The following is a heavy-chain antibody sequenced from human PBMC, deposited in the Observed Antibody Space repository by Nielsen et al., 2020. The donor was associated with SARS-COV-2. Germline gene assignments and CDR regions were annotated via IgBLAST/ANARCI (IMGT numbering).Heavy chain of an antibody. D-gene: IGHD1-26*01. J-gene: IGHJ3*02. V-gene: IGHV3-30*03. CDR3: ARVNSGSYSGAFDI. CDR1: GFTFNNFG. CDR2: ISYGGSNK. Sequence: GGSLRLSCAASGFTFNNFGMHWVRQAPGKGLEWVAVISYGGSNKYYADSVKGRFTISRDNSKNTLYLQMNSLRAEDTAVYYCARVNSGSYSGAFDIWGQGTMVTVSS.